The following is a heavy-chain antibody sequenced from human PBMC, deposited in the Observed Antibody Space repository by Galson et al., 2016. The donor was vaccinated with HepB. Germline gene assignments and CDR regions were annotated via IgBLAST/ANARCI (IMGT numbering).Heavy chain of an antibody. CDR1: GYSFPNYW. J-gene: IGHJ6*02. CDR3: ARPTSTRTNYQTGNGMDV. D-gene: IGHD2/OR15-2a*01. CDR2: VYPGDSDT. V-gene: IGHV5-51*03. Sequence: QSGAEVKKPGESLKISCKVSGYSFPNYWIGWVRQMPGKGLEWMAMVYPGDSDTRYSPSFRGQVTVSADKSTSTAYLQWSSLKASDTAMYYCARPTSTRTNYQTGNGMDVWGQGTAVTVSS.